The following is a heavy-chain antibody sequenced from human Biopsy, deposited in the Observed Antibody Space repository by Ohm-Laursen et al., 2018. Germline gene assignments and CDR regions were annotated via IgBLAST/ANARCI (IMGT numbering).Heavy chain of an antibody. V-gene: IGHV3-21*06. D-gene: IGHD3-10*01. CDR3: ARWYGDLFYYYNGMDV. CDR1: GFTFNVYS. CDR2: ITSRTSST. Sequence: GSLRLSCAASGFTFNVYSIVWVRQAPGKGLEWVSSITSRTSSTYYADSVKGRVTISRDNANNSVSLQMNNLRVDDTAVYYCARWYGDLFYYYNGMDVWGQGTTVTVSS. J-gene: IGHJ6*02.